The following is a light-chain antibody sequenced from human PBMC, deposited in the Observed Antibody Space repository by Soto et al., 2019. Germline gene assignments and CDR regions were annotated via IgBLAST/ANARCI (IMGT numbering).Light chain of an antibody. CDR3: QQYKT. CDR2: KAS. V-gene: IGKV1-5*03. J-gene: IGKJ1*01. CDR1: QGISSW. Sequence: DIQRTQSPSSLSASVGDRVTITCRGSQGISSWLAWYQQKPGKAPRLLIYKASSLASGVLSRFSGSGSGTEFTLTISSLQPDDFATYYCQQYKTFGQGTKVDIK.